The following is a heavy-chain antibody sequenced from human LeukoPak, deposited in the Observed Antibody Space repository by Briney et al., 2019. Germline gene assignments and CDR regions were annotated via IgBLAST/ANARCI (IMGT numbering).Heavy chain of an antibody. D-gene: IGHD2-15*01. CDR2: ISNNGGHT. CDR1: GFTFSSSA. V-gene: IGHV3-23*01. Sequence: GGSLRLSCAASGFTFSSSAMSWVRQAPGKGLEWVSAISNNGGHTYYADSVQGRFTISRDNSKSTLCLQMNSLRAEDTAVYYCAKQLGYCSDGSCYFPYWGQGTLVTVSS. J-gene: IGHJ4*02. CDR3: AKQLGYCSDGSCYFPY.